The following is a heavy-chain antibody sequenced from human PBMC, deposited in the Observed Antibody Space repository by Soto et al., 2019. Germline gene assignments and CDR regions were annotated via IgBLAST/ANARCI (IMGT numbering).Heavy chain of an antibody. CDR3: ARHNGPLYVGYYYDMDV. D-gene: IGHD3-16*01. V-gene: IGHV4-39*01. CDR1: GGSISSSSYY. J-gene: IGHJ6*02. Sequence: QLQLQESGPGLVKPSETLSLTCTVSGGSISSSSYYWGWIRQPPGKGLEWIGSIYYSGYTYYNPSLKSRVPISVDTSKNQFPLKLSSVTAADPAVYYCARHNGPLYVGYYYDMDVWGQGTTVTVSS. CDR2: IYYSGYT.